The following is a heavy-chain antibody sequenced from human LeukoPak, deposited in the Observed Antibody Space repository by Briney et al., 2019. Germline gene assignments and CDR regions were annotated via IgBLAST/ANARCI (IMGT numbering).Heavy chain of an antibody. CDR3: ARAQWELLTWFDP. V-gene: IGHV1-69*05. CDR1: GGTFSSYA. CDR2: IIPIFGTA. D-gene: IGHD1-26*01. Sequence: SVKVSCKASGGTFSSYAISWVRQAPGQGLEWMGGIIPIFGTANYAQRFQGRVTITTDESTSTAYMELSSLRSEDTAVYYCARAQWELLTWFDPWGQGTLVTVSS. J-gene: IGHJ5*02.